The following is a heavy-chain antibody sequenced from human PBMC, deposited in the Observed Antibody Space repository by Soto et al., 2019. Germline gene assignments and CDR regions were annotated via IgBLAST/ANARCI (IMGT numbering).Heavy chain of an antibody. CDR2: IIPIFGTA. D-gene: IGHD3-9*01. CDR3: ARATYYDILTGYSSFDS. J-gene: IGHJ4*02. Sequence: VKVSCKASGGTFSSYAISWVRQAPGQGLEWMGGIIPIFGTANYAQKFQGRVTITADKSTSTAYMELSSLRSEDTAVYYCARATYYDILTGYSSFDSWGQGTLVTVSS. CDR1: GGTFSSYA. V-gene: IGHV1-69*06.